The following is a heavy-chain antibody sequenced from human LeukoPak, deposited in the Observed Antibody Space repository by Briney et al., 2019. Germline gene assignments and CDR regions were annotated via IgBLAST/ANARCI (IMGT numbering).Heavy chain of an antibody. D-gene: IGHD3-22*01. CDR1: GFTFSSYG. CDR2: IRYDGSNK. V-gene: IGHV3-30*02. CDR3: AKTNVKASGKQWLPHYYYYYMDV. Sequence: GGSLRLSCAASGFTFSSYGMHWVRQAPGKGLEWVAFIRYDGSNKYYADSVKGRFTISRDNSKNTLYLQMNSLRAEDTAVYYCAKTNVKASGKQWLPHYYYYYMDVWGKGTTVTVSS. J-gene: IGHJ6*03.